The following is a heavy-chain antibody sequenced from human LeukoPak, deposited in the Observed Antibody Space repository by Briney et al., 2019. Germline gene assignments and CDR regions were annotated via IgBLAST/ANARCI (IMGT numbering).Heavy chain of an antibody. CDR2: IILILGIA. CDR1: GGTFSSYA. Sequence: GASVKVSCKASGGTFSSYAISWVRQAPGQGLEWMGRIILILGIANYAQKFQGRVTITADKSTSTAYMELSSLRSEATAVYYCAREQTGIYDYYYYGMDVWGQGTTVTVSS. D-gene: IGHD5/OR15-5a*01. V-gene: IGHV1-69*04. CDR3: AREQTGIYDYYYYGMDV. J-gene: IGHJ6*02.